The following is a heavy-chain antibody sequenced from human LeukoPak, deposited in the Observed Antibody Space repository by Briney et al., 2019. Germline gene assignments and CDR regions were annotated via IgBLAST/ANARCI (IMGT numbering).Heavy chain of an antibody. Sequence: SETLSLTCTVSGGSISGYYWSWIRQPPGKGLEWIGYIYYSGSTNYNPSLKSRVTISLDMSKNQFSLKLTSVTAADTAVYYCATFSVTAIPAPDAFDIWGQGTMVTVSS. CDR3: ATFSVTAIPAPDAFDI. CDR2: IYYSGST. D-gene: IGHD2-21*02. J-gene: IGHJ3*02. V-gene: IGHV4-59*08. CDR1: GGSISGYY.